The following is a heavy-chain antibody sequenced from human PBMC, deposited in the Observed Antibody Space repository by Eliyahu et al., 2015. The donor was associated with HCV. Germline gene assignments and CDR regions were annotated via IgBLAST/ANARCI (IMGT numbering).Heavy chain of an antibody. V-gene: IGHV4-39*01. CDR3: ATPHDSSSSWPDGHTFDY. CDR1: GGSISSSSYY. Sequence: QLQLQESGPGLVKPSETLSLTCTVXGGSISSSSYYWGWIRQPPGKGLEWVGSIYYSGSTYYNPSLKSRVTISVDTSKNQFSLKLSSVTAADTAVYYCATPHDSSSSWPDGHTFDYWGQGTLVTVSS. J-gene: IGHJ4*02. D-gene: IGHD6-13*01. CDR2: IYYSGST.